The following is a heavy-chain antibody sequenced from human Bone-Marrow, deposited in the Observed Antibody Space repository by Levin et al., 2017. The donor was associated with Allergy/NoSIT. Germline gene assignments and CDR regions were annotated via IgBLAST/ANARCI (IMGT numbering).Heavy chain of an antibody. CDR2: IKQDGSVT. Sequence: QLGESLKISCAASGFPFSNYWMSWVRQAPGKGLEWVASIKQDGSVTLYVDSVKGRFTISRDNAKNSLYLQLNSLRADDTAVYYCATEGQLHYWGQGTLVTVSS. J-gene: IGHJ4*02. V-gene: IGHV3-7*01. CDR1: GFPFSNYW. D-gene: IGHD6-13*01. CDR3: ATEGQLHY.